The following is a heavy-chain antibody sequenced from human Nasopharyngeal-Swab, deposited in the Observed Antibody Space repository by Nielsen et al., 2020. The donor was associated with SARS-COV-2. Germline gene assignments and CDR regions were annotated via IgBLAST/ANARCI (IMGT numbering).Heavy chain of an antibody. CDR2: IYSGGST. CDR1: GFTVSSNY. CDR3: ALGSGYFRGRAEFDY. D-gene: IGHD3-3*01. Sequence: GESLKISCAASGFTVSSNYMSWVRQAPGKGPEWVSVIYSGGSTYYADSVKGRFTISRDNSKNTLYLQMNSLRAEDTAVYYCALGSGYFRGRAEFDYWGQGTLVTVSS. J-gene: IGHJ4*02. V-gene: IGHV3-66*01.